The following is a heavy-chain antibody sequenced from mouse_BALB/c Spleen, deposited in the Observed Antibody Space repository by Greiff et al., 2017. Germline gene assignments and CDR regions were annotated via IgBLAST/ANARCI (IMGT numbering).Heavy chain of an antibody. CDR2: INSNGGST. V-gene: IGHV5-6-3*01. D-gene: IGHD2-10*02. Sequence: EVQRVESGGGLVQPGGSLKLSCAASGFTFSSYGMSWVRQTPDKRLELVATINSNGGSTYYPDSVKGRFTISRDNAKNTLYLQMSSLKSEDTAMYYCARDRPLYGNYGGGYAMDYWGQGTSVTVSS. J-gene: IGHJ4*01. CDR1: GFTFSSYG. CDR3: ARDRPLYGNYGGGYAMDY.